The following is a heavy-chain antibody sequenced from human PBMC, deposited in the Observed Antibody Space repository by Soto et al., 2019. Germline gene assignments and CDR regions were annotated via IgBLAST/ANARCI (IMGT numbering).Heavy chain of an antibody. CDR3: TKGETGVISRFDS. D-gene: IGHD7-27*01. CDR1: GFTFSSNA. CDR2: IGISSGISSSVT. V-gene: IGHV3-23*01. J-gene: IGHJ4*02. Sequence: EVQLLESGGGLVQPGGSLRLSCAASGFTFSSNAMGWVRQPPGKGLEWVSSIGISSGISSSVTYHADSVKGRFTISRDNSKNTLSLQMNSLRADDTAVYFCTKGETGVISRFDSWGQGTLVTVSS.